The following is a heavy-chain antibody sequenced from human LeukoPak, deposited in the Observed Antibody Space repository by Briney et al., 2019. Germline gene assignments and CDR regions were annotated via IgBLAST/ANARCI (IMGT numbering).Heavy chain of an antibody. J-gene: IGHJ4*02. V-gene: IGHV3-21*05. Sequence: GGSLRLSCVASGFTFSNSMNWVRQAPGKGLEWVSYISKNSDDVYNADSVRGRFTISRDNAKNSLYLQMNSLRAEDTAVYYCARVRPGYYCDYWGQGILVTVSS. CDR2: ISKNSDDV. CDR1: GFTFSNS. CDR3: ARVRPGYYCDY.